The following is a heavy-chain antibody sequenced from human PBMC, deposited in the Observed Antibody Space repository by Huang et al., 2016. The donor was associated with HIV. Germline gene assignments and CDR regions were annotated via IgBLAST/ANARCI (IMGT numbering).Heavy chain of an antibody. CDR2: IYWDDGK. J-gene: IGHJ6*03. CDR1: GFSLTTIGAG. V-gene: IGHV2-5*02. CDR3: AHIGRLGDYYMDV. Sequence: QITLKESGPALLRPTQTLTLTCTFSGFSLTTIGAGVGWIRQPPGKPLEWLVLIYWDDGKRFSPSLKTRISVTKDTSKNQVVFTMNNVGPTDTGTYYCAHIGRLGDYYMDVWGNGTAVTVSS. D-gene: IGHD3-16*01.